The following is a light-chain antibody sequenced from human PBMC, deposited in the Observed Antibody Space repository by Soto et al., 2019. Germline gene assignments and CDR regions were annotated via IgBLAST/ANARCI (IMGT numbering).Light chain of an antibody. Sequence: QSALTQPASVSGSPGQSITISCTGTSRDVDAFDYVSWYQQHPGKAPKLMIFEVSDRPSGVSDRFSGSKSGSTASLTISGLQAEDVADYFCTSFTSSSTQVFGTGTKVTVL. CDR3: TSFTSSSTQV. CDR1: SRDVDAFDY. V-gene: IGLV2-14*01. CDR2: EVS. J-gene: IGLJ1*01.